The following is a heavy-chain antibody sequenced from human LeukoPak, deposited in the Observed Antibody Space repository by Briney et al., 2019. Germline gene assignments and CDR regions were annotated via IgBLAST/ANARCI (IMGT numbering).Heavy chain of an antibody. Sequence: GGSLRLSCAASGLAFSSYAMSWVRQAPGKGLEWVSTISVASNTFYADSVKGRFTISRDSSRNTVYLQMTSLRADDTAVYYCADYGVSGVRNNFYWGQGTLVTVSS. CDR1: GLAFSSYA. CDR2: ISVASNT. D-gene: IGHD3-3*01. CDR3: ADYGVSGVRNNFY. V-gene: IGHV3-23*01. J-gene: IGHJ4*02.